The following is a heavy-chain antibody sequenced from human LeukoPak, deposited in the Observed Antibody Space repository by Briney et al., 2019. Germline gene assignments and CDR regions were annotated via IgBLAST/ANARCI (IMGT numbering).Heavy chain of an antibody. Sequence: SSETLSLTCTVSGGSISSYFWSWIRQPPGKRLEWIGYVYYSGSTNYNPSLKSRVTISVDTSKKQFSLKLSSATAADTVVYYCARVLDLSKRGLDAFDIWGQGTMVTVSS. CDR3: ARVLDLSKRGLDAFDI. J-gene: IGHJ3*02. V-gene: IGHV4-59*01. CDR1: GGSISSYF. D-gene: IGHD3-16*01. CDR2: VYYSGST.